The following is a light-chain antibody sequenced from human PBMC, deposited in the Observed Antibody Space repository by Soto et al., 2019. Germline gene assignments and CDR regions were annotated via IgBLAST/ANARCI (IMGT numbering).Light chain of an antibody. J-gene: IGLJ1*01. CDR1: SSDVDGYNA. CDR2: EVT. V-gene: IGLV2-14*01. Sequence: QSVLTQPASVSGSPGQTITISCTGTSSDVDGYNAVSWYQHHPGKAPKLIIYEVTHRPSGVSDRFSASKSGNTASLTISGLQADDEADYYCNSFRVSHLYVFGTGTKVTDL. CDR3: NSFRVSHLYV.